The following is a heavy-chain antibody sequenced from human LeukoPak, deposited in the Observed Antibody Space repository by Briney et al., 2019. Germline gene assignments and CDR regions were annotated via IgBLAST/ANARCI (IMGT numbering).Heavy chain of an antibody. D-gene: IGHD3-10*01. CDR1: GFTFGDYA. Sequence: GGSLRLSCTASGFTFGDYAMTWVRQAPGKGLEWVSVIFSSGPTYYADSVKGRFTISRDTSKNALYLQMNSLRAEDTAVYYCAISGLGFGEFRGLDYWGQGTLVTVSS. J-gene: IGHJ4*02. CDR3: AISGLGFGEFRGLDY. V-gene: IGHV3-23*05. CDR2: IFSSGPT.